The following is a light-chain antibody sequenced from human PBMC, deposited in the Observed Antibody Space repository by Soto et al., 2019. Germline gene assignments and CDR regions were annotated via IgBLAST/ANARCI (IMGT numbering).Light chain of an antibody. Sequence: QSVLTQPASVSGSPGQSITISCTGTSSDVGGYNYVSWYQQHPGKAPKLMIYEVSNRPSGVSNRFSGSKSGNTASLTISGLKAEDEADYYCSSYTSSSTPFVFGTGPKLTVL. CDR2: EVS. J-gene: IGLJ1*01. CDR1: SSDVGGYNY. CDR3: SSYTSSSTPFV. V-gene: IGLV2-14*01.